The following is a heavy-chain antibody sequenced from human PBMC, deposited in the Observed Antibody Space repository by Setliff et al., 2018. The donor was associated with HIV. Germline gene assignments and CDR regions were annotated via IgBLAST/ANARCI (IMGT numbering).Heavy chain of an antibody. D-gene: IGHD5-12*01. CDR2: IYHGGNT. CDR3: ARHGAYEAYYDYMDV. J-gene: IGHJ6*03. V-gene: IGHV4-4*02. CDR1: GGSISSNRW. Sequence: SETLSLTCDVSGGSISSNRWWTWVRQPPGKGLEWIGQIYHGGNTRYNPSLKSRLTISVDTSKNQFSLKLSSVTAADTAVYYCARHGAYEAYYDYMDVWGKGTTVTVSS.